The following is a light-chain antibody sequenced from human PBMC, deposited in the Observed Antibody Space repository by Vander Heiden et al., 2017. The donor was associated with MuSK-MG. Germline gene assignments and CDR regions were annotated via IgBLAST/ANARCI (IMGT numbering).Light chain of an antibody. J-gene: IGKJ4*01. CDR3: QQYRSYPLT. V-gene: IGKV1-16*02. CDR1: QGISKY. Sequence: DIHMPQSPSSLSAYVGERVTITCRASQGISKYLAWFQQKPGKAPKVLIYAASSLQSGVSSKFSGSGSGTDFTLTISSLQPEDSATYYCQQYRSYPLTFGGGTKVAIK. CDR2: AAS.